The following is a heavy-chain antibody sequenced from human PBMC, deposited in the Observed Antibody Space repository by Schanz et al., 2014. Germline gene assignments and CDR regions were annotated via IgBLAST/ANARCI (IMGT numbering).Heavy chain of an antibody. J-gene: IGHJ3*01. D-gene: IGHD3-9*01. CDR1: GYTFTDYY. V-gene: IGHV1-2*06. Sequence: QVQLVQSGAEVKKLGASVKVSCKASGYTFTDYYMHWVRQAPGQGLEWMGRINPNSGGTNYAQKFQGSVAMTRDTSISTAYMEMSRLISEDTAVYYCAFDRDDAFDVWGQGTMVTVSS. CDR2: INPNSGGT. CDR3: AFDRDDAFDV.